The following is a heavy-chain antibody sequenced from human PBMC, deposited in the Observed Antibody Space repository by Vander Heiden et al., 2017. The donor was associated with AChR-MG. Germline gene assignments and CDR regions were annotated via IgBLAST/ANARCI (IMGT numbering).Heavy chain of an antibody. CDR2: INHSGST. CDR1: GESFSGYY. Sequence: QVPLQQRGAGLLKPSETLSLICAVYGESFSGYYWRWIRQSPVKGLEWIGEINHSGSTNHNPSLKSRVTISVDTSKNQFSLKLTSVTAADTAVYYCARGRGYDFWSGYYPKWFDPWGQGTLVTVSS. J-gene: IGHJ5*02. CDR3: ARGRGYDFWSGYYPKWFDP. V-gene: IGHV4-34*01. D-gene: IGHD3-3*01.